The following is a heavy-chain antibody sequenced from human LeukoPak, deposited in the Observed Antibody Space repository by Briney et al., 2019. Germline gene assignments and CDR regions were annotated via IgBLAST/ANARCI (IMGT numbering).Heavy chain of an antibody. Sequence: GRSLRLSCAASGFTFSTYGMHWVRQAPGKGLEWVAVVSYDGSNEYYVDSVKGRFTISRDNSKNTLYLQMNSLRAEDTAVYYCARDYFSRAALLGYFDLWGRGTLVTVSS. CDR3: ARDYFSRAALLGYFDL. D-gene: IGHD2-15*01. CDR2: VSYDGSNE. V-gene: IGHV3-30*03. CDR1: GFTFSTYG. J-gene: IGHJ2*01.